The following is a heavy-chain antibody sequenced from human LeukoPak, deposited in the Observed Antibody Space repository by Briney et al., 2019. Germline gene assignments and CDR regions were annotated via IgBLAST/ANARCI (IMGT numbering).Heavy chain of an antibody. CDR1: GFTVSSNY. CDR2: ISSSGSTI. J-gene: IGHJ4*02. D-gene: IGHD6-13*01. Sequence: PGGSLRLSCAASGFTVSSNYMSWVRQAPGKGLEWVSYISSSGSTIYYADSVKGRFTISRDNAKNSLYLQMNSLRAEDTAVYYCARASSWSPDFDYWGQGTLVTVSS. V-gene: IGHV3-11*04. CDR3: ARASSWSPDFDY.